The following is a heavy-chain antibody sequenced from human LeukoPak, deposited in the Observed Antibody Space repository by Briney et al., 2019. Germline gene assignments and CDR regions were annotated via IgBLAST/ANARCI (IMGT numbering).Heavy chain of an antibody. V-gene: IGHV3-11*04. CDR1: GFTFSDYY. Sequence: GGSLRLSCAASGFTFSDYYMSWIRQAPGKGLEWVSYISSSGSTIYYADSVKGRFTISRDNAKNSLYLQMNILRAEDTAVYYCARDRAAMVIDYWGQGTLVTVSS. CDR3: ARDRAAMVIDY. J-gene: IGHJ4*02. D-gene: IGHD5-18*01. CDR2: ISSSGSTI.